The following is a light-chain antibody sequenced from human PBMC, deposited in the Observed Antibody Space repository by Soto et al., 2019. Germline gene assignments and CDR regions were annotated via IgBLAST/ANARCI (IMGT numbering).Light chain of an antibody. V-gene: IGKV4-1*01. CDR1: QSILSTSTNKNY. CDR3: HQYFAYPPWT. Sequence: DIVLTQSPDSLAVSLGERATINFKSTQSILSTSTNKNYLGWYQQKPGQPPKLLIYWAPSREFGVPDRFTGSESGTDCTLTISSLHAEDVATYYCHQYFAYPPWTFGQGTKVEIK. J-gene: IGKJ1*01. CDR2: WAP.